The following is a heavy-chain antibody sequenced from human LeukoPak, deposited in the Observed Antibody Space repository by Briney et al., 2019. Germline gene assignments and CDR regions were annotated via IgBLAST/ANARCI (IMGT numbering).Heavy chain of an antibody. J-gene: IGHJ3*02. CDR2: ISSSGSYI. D-gene: IGHD4-17*01. V-gene: IGHV3-21*01. Sequence: GGSLRLSCAASRFTFSSYSMNWVRQAPGKGLEWVSSISSSGSYIYYADSVKGRFTISRDNAKNSLYLQMNSLRAEDTAVYYCARGNTGAFDIWGQGTMVTVSS. CDR3: ARGNTGAFDI. CDR1: RFTFSSYS.